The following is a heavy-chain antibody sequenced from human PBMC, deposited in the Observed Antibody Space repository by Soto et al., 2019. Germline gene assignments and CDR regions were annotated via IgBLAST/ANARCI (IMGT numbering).Heavy chain of an antibody. Sequence: SVKVSCKASGGTFGSQGIAWVRQAPGQRLEWMGGFIAMLGTPTYAKKVQGRATITADESLTSSYLELRSLRSEDTGVYFCARGAMANFDYWGQGTVVTVSS. D-gene: IGHD5-18*01. J-gene: IGHJ4*02. CDR3: ARGAMANFDY. CDR1: GGTFGSQG. V-gene: IGHV1-69*13. CDR2: FIAMLGTP.